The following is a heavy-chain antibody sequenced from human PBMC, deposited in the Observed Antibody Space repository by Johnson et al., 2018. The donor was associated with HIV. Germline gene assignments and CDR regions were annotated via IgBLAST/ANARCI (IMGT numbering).Heavy chain of an antibody. V-gene: IGHV3-30*04. D-gene: IGHD4-23*01. J-gene: IGHJ3*02. CDR2: ISFDGANT. CDR3: ARGDYGGNLDAFDI. Sequence: QVQLVESGGGVVQPGRSLRLSCAASGFTFSSYTMHWVRQAPGKGLEWVAVISFDGANTYYADSVKGRFTISRDNSKNTLYLQMNSLRVEDTAVYYCARGDYGGNLDAFDIWGQGTMVTVSS. CDR1: GFTFSSYT.